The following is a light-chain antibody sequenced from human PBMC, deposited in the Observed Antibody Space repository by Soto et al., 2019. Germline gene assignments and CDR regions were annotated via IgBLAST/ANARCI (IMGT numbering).Light chain of an antibody. CDR2: GAS. Sequence: EIVMTQSPATLSVSPGERATLSCRASQNVGTKLAWYQQKPGQAPRLLIYGASTRATGIPARFSGSGSGTEFTLTISSLQSEDFAVYYCQQYDTWSPLTFGGGTKVEIK. V-gene: IGKV3-15*01. J-gene: IGKJ4*01. CDR1: QNVGTK. CDR3: QQYDTWSPLT.